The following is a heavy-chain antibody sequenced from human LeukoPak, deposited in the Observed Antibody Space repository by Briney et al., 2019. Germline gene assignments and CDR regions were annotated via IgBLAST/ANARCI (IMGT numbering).Heavy chain of an antibody. J-gene: IGHJ4*02. CDR3: ARLGGIVVDY. Sequence: PSETLSLTCTVSGGSISSSSYYWGWIRQPPGKGLEWIGSIYYSGSTYYNPSLKSRVTISVDTSKNQFSLKLSSVTAADTAVYYCARLGGIVVDYWGQGTLVTVSS. D-gene: IGHD3-22*01. V-gene: IGHV4-39*01. CDR2: IYYSGST. CDR1: GGSISSSSYY.